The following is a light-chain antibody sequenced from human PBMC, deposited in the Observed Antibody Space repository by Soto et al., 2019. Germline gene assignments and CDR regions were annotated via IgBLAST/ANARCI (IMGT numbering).Light chain of an antibody. J-gene: IGKJ1*01. Sequence: EIVLTQSPATLSLSPGERATLSCRASQSVSSYLAWYQQKPGQAPRLLIYDASNRATGIPARFSGSGSGTDFSLNISSLAPEDFAVYYCQQRSNWPRTFGQGTKVEVK. V-gene: IGKV3-11*01. CDR1: QSVSSY. CDR2: DAS. CDR3: QQRSNWPRT.